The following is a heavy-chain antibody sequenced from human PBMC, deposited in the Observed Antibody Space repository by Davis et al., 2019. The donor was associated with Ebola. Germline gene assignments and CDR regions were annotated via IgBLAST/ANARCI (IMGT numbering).Heavy chain of an antibody. CDR3: AKDNNCGDDCYSLEDYYYGMDV. V-gene: IGHV3-23*01. Sequence: GESLKISCAASGFTFSSYAMSWVRQAPGKGLEWVSTISGSGDTTSYADSVKGRFTISRDSSKNTLYLQMNSLRAEDTALYYCAKDNNCGDDCYSLEDYYYGMDVWGQGTTVTVSS. CDR1: GFTFSSYA. CDR2: ISGSGDTT. D-gene: IGHD2-21*02. J-gene: IGHJ6*02.